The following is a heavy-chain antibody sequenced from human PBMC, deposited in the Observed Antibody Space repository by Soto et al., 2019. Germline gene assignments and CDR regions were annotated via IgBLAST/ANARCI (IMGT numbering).Heavy chain of an antibody. D-gene: IGHD2-21*02. J-gene: IGHJ5*02. Sequence: SVKVSCKASGVTFSSYAISWVRQAPGQGLEWMGGIIPIFGTANYAQKFQGRVTITADESTSTAYMELSSLRSEDTAVYYCARAIVVVTATLFDPWGQGTLVTVSS. CDR3: ARAIVVVTATLFDP. CDR2: IIPIFGTA. V-gene: IGHV1-69*13. CDR1: GVTFSSYA.